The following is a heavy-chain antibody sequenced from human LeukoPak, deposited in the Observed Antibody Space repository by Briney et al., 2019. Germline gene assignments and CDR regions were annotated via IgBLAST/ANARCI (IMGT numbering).Heavy chain of an antibody. CDR3: AKSTASGYIYYFDY. V-gene: IGHV3-9*01. CDR2: ISWNSGGI. Sequence: GGSLRLSCEASGFTFDDYAMHWVRQAPGKGLEWVSGISWNSGGIGYADSVKGRFTISRDNAKTSLYLQMNSLRAEDTALYYCAKSTASGYIYYFDYWGQGTLVTVSS. D-gene: IGHD3-22*01. CDR1: GFTFDDYA. J-gene: IGHJ4*02.